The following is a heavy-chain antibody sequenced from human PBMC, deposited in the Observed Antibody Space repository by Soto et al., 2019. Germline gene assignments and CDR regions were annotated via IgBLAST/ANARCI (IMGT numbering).Heavy chain of an antibody. D-gene: IGHD3-10*01. J-gene: IGHJ3*02. CDR2: IWYDGSNK. Sequence: HPGGSLRLSCAASGFTFSSYGMHWVRQAPGNGLEWVAVIWYDGSNKYYADSVKGRFTISRDNSKNTLYLQMNSLRAEDTAVYYCARAPYYYATDIWGQGTMVPV. CDR1: GFTFSSYG. V-gene: IGHV3-33*01. CDR3: ARAPYYYATDI.